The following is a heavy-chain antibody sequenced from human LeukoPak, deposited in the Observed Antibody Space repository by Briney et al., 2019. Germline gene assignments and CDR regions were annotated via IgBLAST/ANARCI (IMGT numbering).Heavy chain of an antibody. V-gene: IGHV4-30-4*01. CDR3: ARDSCSGGSCYLDI. Sequence: PSETLSLTCTVSGGSISSGDYYWSWIRQPPGKGLEWIGYIYYSGSTYYNPSLKSRVTISVDTSKNQFSLKLSSVTAADTAVYYCARDSCSGGSCYLDIWGQGTMVTVSS. D-gene: IGHD2-15*01. CDR2: IYYSGST. CDR1: GGSISSGDYY. J-gene: IGHJ3*02.